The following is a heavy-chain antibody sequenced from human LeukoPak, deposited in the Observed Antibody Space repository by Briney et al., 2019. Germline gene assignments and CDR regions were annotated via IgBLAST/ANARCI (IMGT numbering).Heavy chain of an antibody. CDR1: GFTVSSNY. V-gene: IGHV3-23*01. CDR2: ISDSGGRT. J-gene: IGHJ4*02. D-gene: IGHD3-22*01. CDR3: AKRGVVIRVILVGFHEEAYYFDS. Sequence: GGSLRLSCAASGFTVSSNYMSWVRQAPGKGLEWVAGISDSGGRTNYADSVKGRFTISRDNPKNTLYLQMNSLRAEDTAVYFCAKRGVVIRVILVGFHEEAYYFDSWGQGALVTVSS.